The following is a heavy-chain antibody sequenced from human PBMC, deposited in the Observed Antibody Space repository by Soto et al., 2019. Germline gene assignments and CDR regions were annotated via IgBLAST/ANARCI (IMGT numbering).Heavy chain of an antibody. Sequence: EVQLVESGGGLVQPGGSLRLSCAASGFTFSSYAMHWVRQAPGKGLEYVSGISSNGGSTFYANSVRGRFTISRDNSKKTLYLQMGSLRAEDMAVYYCARAVGITGTPMWSDPWGQGTLVTVSS. CDR3: ARAVGITGTPMWSDP. D-gene: IGHD1-7*01. CDR2: ISSNGGST. J-gene: IGHJ5*02. CDR1: GFTFSSYA. V-gene: IGHV3-64*01.